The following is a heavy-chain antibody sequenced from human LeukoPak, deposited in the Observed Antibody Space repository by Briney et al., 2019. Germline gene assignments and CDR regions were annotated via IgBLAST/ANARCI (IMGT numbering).Heavy chain of an antibody. Sequence: SETLSLTCTVSGGSTSSYYWSWIRQPAGKGLEWIGRIYTSGSTNCNPSLKSRVTISVDTSKNQFSLKLSSVTAADTAVYYCARERMGATWEAFDIWGQGTMVTVSS. D-gene: IGHD1-26*01. CDR1: GGSTSSYY. CDR2: IYTSGST. J-gene: IGHJ3*02. V-gene: IGHV4-4*07. CDR3: ARERMGATWEAFDI.